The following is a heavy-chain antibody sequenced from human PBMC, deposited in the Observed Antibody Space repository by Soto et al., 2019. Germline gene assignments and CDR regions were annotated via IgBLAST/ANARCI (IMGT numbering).Heavy chain of an antibody. J-gene: IGHJ4*02. Sequence: EVQLLESGGGLVHPGWSLRLSCAASGFTFSAYDMSWVRQAPGKGLEWVSAISGSGGSTYYADSVKGRFTISRDNSRNPFVREVNSRRAEDTAVYYCATGRLTYWGQGTLVTVSS. CDR2: ISGSGGST. CDR1: GFTFSAYD. CDR3: ATGRLTY. D-gene: IGHD2-21*02. V-gene: IGHV3-23*01.